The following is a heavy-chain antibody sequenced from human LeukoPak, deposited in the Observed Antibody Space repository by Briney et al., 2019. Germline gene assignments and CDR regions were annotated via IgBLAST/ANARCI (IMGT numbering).Heavy chain of an antibody. V-gene: IGHV3-23*01. D-gene: IGHD6-13*01. CDR2: ISGSGGST. CDR1: GFTFSSYA. CDR3: AKGGSSSWYFDY. J-gene: IGHJ4*02. Sequence: GGSLRLSCAASGFTFSSYAMSWVRQAPGKGLEWVSAISGSGGSTYYADSVKGRFTISRDNAKNSLYLQMNSLRAEDMALYYCAKGGSSSWYFDYWGQGTLVTVSS.